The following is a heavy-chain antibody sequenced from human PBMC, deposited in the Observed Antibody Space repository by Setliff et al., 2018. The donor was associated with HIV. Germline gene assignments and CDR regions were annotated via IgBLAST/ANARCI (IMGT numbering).Heavy chain of an antibody. J-gene: IGHJ4*02. CDR3: ARAGHYGTVGFDY. Sequence: SLKISCTASGFTVSNNYMNWVRQAPGKGLEWVSLINSGGNTYYVDSVKGRFTISRDSSKSTLYLQMNSLRAEDTAVFYCARAGHYGTVGFDYWGQGTLVTVSS. CDR1: GFTVSNNY. D-gene: IGHD3-22*01. V-gene: IGHV3-66*02. CDR2: INSGGNT.